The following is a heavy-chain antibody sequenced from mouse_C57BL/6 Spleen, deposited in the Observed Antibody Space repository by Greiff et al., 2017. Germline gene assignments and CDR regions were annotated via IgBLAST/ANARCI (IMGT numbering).Heavy chain of an antibody. J-gene: IGHJ2*01. V-gene: IGHV1-82*01. D-gene: IGHD4-1*01. CDR1: GYAFSSSW. CDR2: IYPGDGDT. Sequence: QVQLQQSGPELVKPGASVKISCKASGYAFSSSWMNWVKQRPGKGLEWIGRIYPGDGDTNYNGKFKGKATLTADKSSSTAYMQLSSLTSEDSAVYFCARSDWDFDYWGQGTTLTVSS. CDR3: ARSDWDFDY.